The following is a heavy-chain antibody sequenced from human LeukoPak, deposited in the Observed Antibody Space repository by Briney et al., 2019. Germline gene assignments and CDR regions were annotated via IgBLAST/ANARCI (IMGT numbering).Heavy chain of an antibody. CDR3: ARSRPVPAAIHWYFDL. V-gene: IGHV4-59*01. CDR2: IYYSGST. D-gene: IGHD2-2*01. Sequence: SETLSLTCTVSGGSISSYYWSWVRQPPGKGLEWVGYIYYSGSTNYNPSLKSRVTISVDTSKNQFSLKLSSVTAADTAVYYCARSRPVPAAIHWYFDLWGRGTLVTVSS. J-gene: IGHJ2*01. CDR1: GGSISSYY.